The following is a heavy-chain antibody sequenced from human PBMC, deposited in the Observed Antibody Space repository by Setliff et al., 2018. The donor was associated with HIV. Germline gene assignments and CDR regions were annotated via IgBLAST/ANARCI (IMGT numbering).Heavy chain of an antibody. Sequence: SATLSLTCTVSGGSISSSSYYGGWIRQPPGKGLEWIGYIHSSGSTIYSASLKSRVSISVDTSKNQVSLRLRSVTAADTAVYHCSRGSYYMDVWGKGTTVTVSS. CDR2: IHSSGST. V-gene: IGHV4-61*05. D-gene: IGHD3-16*01. J-gene: IGHJ6*03. CDR3: SRGSYYMDV. CDR1: GGSISSSSYY.